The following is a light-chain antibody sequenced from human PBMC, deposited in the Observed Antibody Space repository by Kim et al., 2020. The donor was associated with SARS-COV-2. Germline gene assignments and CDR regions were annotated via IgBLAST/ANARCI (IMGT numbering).Light chain of an antibody. Sequence: KTVNLASTRRGRHVGGNHVQWDHRRPGKSTANVIYEHDQIPSGVPDRFSDSIDSSSNAASLTVSGLKTEDEADYYCQSYDSSSHVVFGGGTQLTVL. CDR3: QSYDSSSHVV. J-gene: IGLJ2*01. CDR2: EHD. V-gene: IGLV6-57*01. CDR1: GRHVGGNH.